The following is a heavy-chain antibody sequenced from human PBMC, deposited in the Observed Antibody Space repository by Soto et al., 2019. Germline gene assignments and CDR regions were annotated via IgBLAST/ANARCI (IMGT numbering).Heavy chain of an antibody. CDR2: SNHKSGT. V-gene: IGHV4-34*01. CDR1: GGSFSGYF. D-gene: IGHD1-1*01. Sequence: SETLSLTCGISGGSFSGYFWTWLRQPPGEGLEWIGESNHKSGTIYNPSLMSRVTISVDTSNNSCSLDLSSVTAADTGVYYCTRTSGRVEWGQATLVTVSS. J-gene: IGHJ1*01. CDR3: TRTSGRVE.